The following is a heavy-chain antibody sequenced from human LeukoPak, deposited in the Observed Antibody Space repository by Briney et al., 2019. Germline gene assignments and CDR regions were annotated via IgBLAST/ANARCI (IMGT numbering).Heavy chain of an antibody. D-gene: IGHD3-10*01. J-gene: IGHJ4*02. V-gene: IGHV4-38-2*01. CDR2: IYHSGST. CDR1: GYSFSSGYY. Sequence: SETLSLTCAVSGYSFSSGYYWGWIRQPPGKGLEWIGSIYHSGSTYYNPSLKSRVTISVDTSKNQFSLKLSSVTAADTAVYYCARCGLVRGLNDYWGQGTLVTVSS. CDR3: ARCGLVRGLNDY.